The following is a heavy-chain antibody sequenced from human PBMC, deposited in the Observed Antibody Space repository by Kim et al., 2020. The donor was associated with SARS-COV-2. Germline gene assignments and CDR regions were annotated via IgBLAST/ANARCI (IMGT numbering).Heavy chain of an antibody. D-gene: IGHD7-27*01. J-gene: IGHJ3*02. CDR2: T. Sequence: TNYNPSRKSRVTISVDTSKNQFSLKLSSVTAADTAVYYCARDWGDDAFDIWGQGTMVTVSS. CDR3: ARDWGDDAFDI. V-gene: IGHV4-59*01.